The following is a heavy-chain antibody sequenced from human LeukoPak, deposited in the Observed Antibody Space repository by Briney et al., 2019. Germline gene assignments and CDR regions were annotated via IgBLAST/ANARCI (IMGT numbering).Heavy chain of an antibody. CDR2: IYTSGST. Sequence: SETLSLTCTVSGGSISSYYWSWIRQPAGKGLEWIGRIYTSGSTNYNPSLKSRVTMSVDTSKNQFSLRLSSVTAADTAVYYCARGRYSSSSFDYWGQGTLVTVSS. CDR3: ARGRYSSSSFDY. V-gene: IGHV4-4*07. J-gene: IGHJ4*02. D-gene: IGHD6-6*01. CDR1: GGSISSYY.